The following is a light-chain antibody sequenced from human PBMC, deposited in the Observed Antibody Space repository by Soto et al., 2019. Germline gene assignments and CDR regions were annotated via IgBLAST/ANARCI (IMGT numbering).Light chain of an antibody. CDR1: QSVSTK. V-gene: IGKV3-15*01. J-gene: IGKJ5*01. Sequence: IVMTQSPGTLSVSPGDRATLSCRASQSVSTKLAWYQQKPGQAPRLLIHGASTRATAIPARFSGSGSGTXXXXXXXXXQSEDFAVYFCQQYNEWPITFGQGTRLEIK. CDR2: GAS. CDR3: QQYNEWPIT.